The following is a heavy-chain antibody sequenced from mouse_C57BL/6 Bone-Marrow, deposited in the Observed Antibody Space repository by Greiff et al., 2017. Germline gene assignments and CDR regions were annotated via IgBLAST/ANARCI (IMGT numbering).Heavy chain of an antibody. J-gene: IGHJ1*03. CDR2: INPSTGGT. CDR1: GYSFTGYY. Sequence: VQLQQSGPELVKPGASVKISCKASGYSFTGYYMNWVKQSPEKSLEWIGEINPSTGGTTYNQKFKAKATLTVDKSSSTAYMQLKSLTSEDSAVYYCASYYYGSRLLLDFDVWGTGTTVTVSS. V-gene: IGHV1-42*01. D-gene: IGHD1-1*01. CDR3: ASYYYGSRLLLDFDV.